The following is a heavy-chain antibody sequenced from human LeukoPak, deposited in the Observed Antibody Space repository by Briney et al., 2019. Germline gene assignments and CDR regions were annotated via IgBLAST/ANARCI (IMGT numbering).Heavy chain of an antibody. D-gene: IGHD3-22*01. Sequence: GGSLRLSCAASGFTFSSYATSWVRQAPGKGLEWVSAISGSGGSTYYADSVKGRFTISRDNSKNALYLQMNSLRAEDTAVYYCAKARQIVVVITPLGYWGQGTLVTVSS. CDR1: GFTFSSYA. J-gene: IGHJ4*02. CDR2: ISGSGGST. V-gene: IGHV3-23*01. CDR3: AKARQIVVVITPLGY.